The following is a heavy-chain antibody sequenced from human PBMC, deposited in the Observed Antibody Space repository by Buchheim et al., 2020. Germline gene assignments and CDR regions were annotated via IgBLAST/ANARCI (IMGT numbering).Heavy chain of an antibody. CDR1: GFTFSSYW. J-gene: IGHJ4*02. V-gene: IGHV3-7*01. CDR2: IKQDGSEI. Sequence: EVQLVESGGGLVQPGGSLRLSCAASGFTFSSYWMSWVRQAPGKGLEWVATIKQDGSEIYYVDSVKGRFTISSDNAKNSLYLQIYVLRAEDTAMYYGVRWARYFDSSGYYDYWGQGTL. CDR3: VRWARYFDSSGYYDY. D-gene: IGHD3-22*01.